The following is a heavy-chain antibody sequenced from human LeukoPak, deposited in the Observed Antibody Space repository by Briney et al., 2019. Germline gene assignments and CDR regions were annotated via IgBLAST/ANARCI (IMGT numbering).Heavy chain of an antibody. CDR1: GGSFSGYY. J-gene: IGHJ4*02. CDR2: INHSGST. CDR3: ARDHVEMATIGDY. V-gene: IGHV4-34*01. Sequence: SETLSLTCAVYGGSFSGYYWSWIRQPPGKGLEWIGEINHSGSTNYNPSLKSRVTISVDTSKNQFSLKLSSVTAADTAVYYCARDHVEMATIGDYWGQGTLVIVSS. D-gene: IGHD5-24*01.